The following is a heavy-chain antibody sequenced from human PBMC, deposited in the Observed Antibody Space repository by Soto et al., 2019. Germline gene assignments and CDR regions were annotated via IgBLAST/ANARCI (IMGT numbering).Heavy chain of an antibody. CDR3: AKDGARSSGHIQECDY. CDR2: IKSKTDGGTT. D-gene: IGHD3-22*01. Sequence: GGSLRLSCAASGFTFSNAWMSWVRQAPGKGLEWVGRIKSKTDGGTTDYAAPVKGRFTISRDDSKNTLYLQMNSLRAEDTAVYYCAKDGARSSGHIQECDYWGQGTLVTVSS. V-gene: IGHV3-15*01. CDR1: GFTFSNAW. J-gene: IGHJ4*02.